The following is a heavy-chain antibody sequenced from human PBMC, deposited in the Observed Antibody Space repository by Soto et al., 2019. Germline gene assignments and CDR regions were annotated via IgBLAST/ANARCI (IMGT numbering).Heavy chain of an antibody. CDR1: GFTFSSYS. J-gene: IGHJ4*02. D-gene: IGHD1-7*01. V-gene: IGHV3-21*01. Sequence: GESLKISCAASGFTFSSYSMNWVRQAPGKGLEWVSSISSSSSYIYYADSVKGRFTISRDNAKNSLYLQMNSLRAEDTAVYYCARDYELYYFDYWGQGTLVTVSS. CDR2: ISSSSSYI. CDR3: ARDYELYYFDY.